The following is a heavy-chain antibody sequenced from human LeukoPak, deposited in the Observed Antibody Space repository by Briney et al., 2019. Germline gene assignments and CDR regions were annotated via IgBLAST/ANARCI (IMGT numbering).Heavy chain of an antibody. V-gene: IGHV3-23*01. CDR3: AKSVGWFDP. CDR1: GFTFSSYP. CDR2: ISSSGNTP. J-gene: IGHJ5*02. Sequence: GGSLRLSCAASGFTFSSYPMSLVRQAPGKGLEWVSAISSSGNTPYYADSVKGRFTISRDNSKNTLYLQMNSLRAEDTAVYYCAKSVGWFDPWGQGTLVTVSS.